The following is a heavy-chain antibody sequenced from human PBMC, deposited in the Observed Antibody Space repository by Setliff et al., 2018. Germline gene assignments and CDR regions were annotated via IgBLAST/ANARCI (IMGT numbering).Heavy chain of an antibody. D-gene: IGHD4-17*01. V-gene: IGHV7-4-1*02. CDR1: GYTFSSYA. CDR2: INTNTGNP. CDR3: ARASHYGTIKYRGDYYMDV. J-gene: IGHJ6*03. Sequence: ASVKVSCKASGYTFSSYAMNWVRQAPGQGLEWMGWINTNTGNPTYAQDFTGRFVFSLDTSVSTADLQISSLKGEDTGVYYCARASHYGTIKYRGDYYMDVWGKGTTVTVSS.